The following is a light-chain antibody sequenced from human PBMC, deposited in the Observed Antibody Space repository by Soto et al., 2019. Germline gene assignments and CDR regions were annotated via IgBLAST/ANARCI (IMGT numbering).Light chain of an antibody. J-gene: IGLJ3*02. CDR3: QSCGNSNHQV. CDR1: SGSIASNY. V-gene: IGLV6-57*01. Sequence: NFMLTQPHSVSESPGKTVTISCTRSSGSIASNYVQWYQQRPGSSPTTVIYEDNQRPSGVPDRFSGSIDISSNSASLTISGLMTEVEADYYWQSCGNSNHQVFGGGTKLTVL. CDR2: EDN.